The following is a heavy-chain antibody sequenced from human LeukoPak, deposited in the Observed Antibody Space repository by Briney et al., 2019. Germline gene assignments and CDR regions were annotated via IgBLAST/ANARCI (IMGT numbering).Heavy chain of an antibody. CDR3: ARRGYCSSTSCYLFDY. CDR2: INPNSGGT. V-gene: IGHV1-2*02. D-gene: IGHD2-2*01. J-gene: IGHJ4*02. CDR1: GYTLTELS. Sequence: ASVKVSCKASGYTLTELSMHWVRQAPGQGLEWMGWINPNSGGTNYAQKFQGRVTMTRDTSISTAYMELSRLRSDDTAVYYCARRGYCSSTSCYLFDYWGQGTLVTVSS.